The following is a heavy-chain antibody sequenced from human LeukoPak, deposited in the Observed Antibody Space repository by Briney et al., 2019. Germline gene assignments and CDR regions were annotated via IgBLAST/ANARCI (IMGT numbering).Heavy chain of an antibody. CDR2: ISAYNGNT. Sequence: ASVKVSCKASGYTFTSYGISWVRQAPGQGLEWMGWISAYNGNTNYAQKLQGRVTMTTDTSTSTAYMELRSLRSDDTAVYYCARSRIRKRITIFGVGGVQPQYPDYWGQGTLVTVSS. CDR1: GYTFTSYG. D-gene: IGHD3-3*01. J-gene: IGHJ4*02. CDR3: ARSRIRKRITIFGVGGVQPQYPDY. V-gene: IGHV1-18*01.